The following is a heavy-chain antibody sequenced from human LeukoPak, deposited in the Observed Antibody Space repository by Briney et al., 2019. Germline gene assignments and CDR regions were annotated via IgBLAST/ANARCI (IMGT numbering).Heavy chain of an antibody. CDR1: GFTFSSYG. D-gene: IGHD4-17*01. Sequence: GGSLRLSCAASGFTFSSYGMHWVRQAPGKGLEWVAFIRYDGSNKYYADSVKGRFTISRDNSKNTLYLQMNSLRAEDTAVYYCAKDLWMTTVTTPSGSLGYWGQGTLVTVSS. CDR3: AKDLWMTTVTTPSGSLGY. CDR2: IRYDGSNK. J-gene: IGHJ4*02. V-gene: IGHV3-30*02.